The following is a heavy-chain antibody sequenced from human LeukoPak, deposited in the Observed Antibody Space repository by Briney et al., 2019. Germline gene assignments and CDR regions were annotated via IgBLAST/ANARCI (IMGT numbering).Heavy chain of an antibody. V-gene: IGHV4-59*01. D-gene: IGHD4-17*01. CDR1: GGSISSYY. J-gene: IGHJ4*02. Sequence: SETLSLTCTVSGGSISSYYWSWIRQAPGKGLEWIGYIYHSGGTNYKPSLKNRVTISVDTSKKQFSLRLSSVTAADTAVYYCARVNGDHLDYWGQGTLVTVSS. CDR2: IYHSGGT. CDR3: ARVNGDHLDY.